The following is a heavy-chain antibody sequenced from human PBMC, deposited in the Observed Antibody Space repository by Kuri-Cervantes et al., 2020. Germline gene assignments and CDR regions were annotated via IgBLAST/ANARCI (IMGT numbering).Heavy chain of an antibody. CDR2: IYYSGTT. CDR3: ARARSSSPFFDF. D-gene: IGHD6-6*01. CDR1: GGSISSYY. J-gene: IGHJ4*02. Sequence: ESLKISCTVSGGSISSYYWSWIRQPPGKGLEWIGYIYYSGTTWYTPSLRSRVSMSVDTFTTQFSLKLDSVTATDAAVYYCARARSSSPFFDFWGQGILVTVSS. V-gene: IGHV4-59*04.